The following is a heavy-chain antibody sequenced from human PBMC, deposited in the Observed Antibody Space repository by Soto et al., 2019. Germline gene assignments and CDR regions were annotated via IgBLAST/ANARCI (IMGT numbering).Heavy chain of an antibody. CDR3: ARLGGGAFDN. J-gene: IGHJ4*02. Sequence: SETLSLTCTVSGGSISSGTYYWGWIRQPPGKGLEWIANIYHRVTTYYNPPLKTRVTISVDTSKNQFSLTLSSVTAADTAVYYCARLGGGAFDNWGQGTPVTVS. CDR2: IYHRVTT. D-gene: IGHD3-3*01. CDR1: GGSISSGTYY. V-gene: IGHV4-39*01.